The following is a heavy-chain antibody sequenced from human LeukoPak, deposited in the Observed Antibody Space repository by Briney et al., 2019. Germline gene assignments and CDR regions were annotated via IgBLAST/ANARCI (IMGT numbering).Heavy chain of an antibody. CDR2: INHSGST. V-gene: IGHV4-34*01. J-gene: IGHJ3*02. D-gene: IGHD1-26*01. Sequence: SETLSLTCAVYGGSFSGYYWSWIRQPPGKGLEWIGEINHSGSTNYNPSLKSRATISVDTSKNQFSLKLSSVTAADTAVYYCANSPRVGATSAFDIWGQGTMVTVSS. CDR1: GGSFSGYY. CDR3: ANSPRVGATSAFDI.